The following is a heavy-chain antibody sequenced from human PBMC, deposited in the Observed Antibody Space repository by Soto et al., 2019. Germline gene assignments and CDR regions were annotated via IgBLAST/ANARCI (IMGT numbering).Heavy chain of an antibody. Sequence: QVQLVQSGAEVKMPGASVKVSCTASGYTFSTYGINWVRQAPGQGLEWMGWISVYNGDTNYAQKLQGRVTMTTDTSTSTAYMELRSLRSDDTAVYYCARDHLAHRPGLFDPWGQGTLVTVSS. V-gene: IGHV1-18*01. J-gene: IGHJ5*02. CDR3: ARDHLAHRPGLFDP. CDR1: GYTFSTYG. D-gene: IGHD6-6*01. CDR2: ISVYNGDT.